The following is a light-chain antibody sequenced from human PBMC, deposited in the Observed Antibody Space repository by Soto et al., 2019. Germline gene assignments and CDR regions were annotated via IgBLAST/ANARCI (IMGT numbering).Light chain of an antibody. CDR3: KPYNSYSEA. V-gene: IGKV1-5*03. J-gene: IGKJ1*01. CDR2: KAS. Sequence: DIQMTQSPSTLSGSVGDRVTITCRASQTISSWLAWYQQKPGKAPKLLIYKASTLKSGVPSRFSGSGSGTEFPLTISSLQPDDFATYSCKPYNSYSEAFGQGTKVELK. CDR1: QTISSW.